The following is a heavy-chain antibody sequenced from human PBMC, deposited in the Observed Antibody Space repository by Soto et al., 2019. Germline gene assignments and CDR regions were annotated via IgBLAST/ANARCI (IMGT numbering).Heavy chain of an antibody. D-gene: IGHD1-26*01. CDR1: GFTFSSYA. Sequence: EVQLLESGGGLVQPGGSLRLSCAASGFTFSSYAMSWVRQAPGKGLEWVSAISGSGGSTYYADSVKGRFTISRDNSKKTLYLQMNSLRAEDTAVYYCAKEPPQSGGSYSWYFDLWGRGTLVTVSS. J-gene: IGHJ2*01. CDR3: AKEPPQSGGSYSWYFDL. V-gene: IGHV3-23*01. CDR2: ISGSGGST.